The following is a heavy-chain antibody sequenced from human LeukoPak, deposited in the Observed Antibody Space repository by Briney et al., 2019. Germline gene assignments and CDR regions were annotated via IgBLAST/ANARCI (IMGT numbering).Heavy chain of an antibody. CDR2: IYYSGST. Sequence: SETPSLTCTVSGGSISSYYWSWIRQPPGKGLEWIGYIYYSGSTNYNPSLKSRVTISVDTSKNQFSLKLSSVTAADTAVYYCARDRIVVVPAVIGYYYGMDVWGQGTTVTVSS. V-gene: IGHV4-59*01. J-gene: IGHJ6*02. CDR1: GGSISSYY. CDR3: ARDRIVVVPAVIGYYYGMDV. D-gene: IGHD2-2*01.